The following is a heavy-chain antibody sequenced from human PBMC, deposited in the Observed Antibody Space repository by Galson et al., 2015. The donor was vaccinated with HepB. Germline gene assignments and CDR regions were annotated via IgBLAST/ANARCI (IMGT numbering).Heavy chain of an antibody. J-gene: IGHJ4*02. Sequence: LRLSCAASGFPFSAYAMHWVRQAPGKGLEWVALVSSDESNKYYADSVRGRFTISRDNSRNTVYLQMNSLRAEGTAVYYCARTFYFDYWGQGTLVTVSS. CDR1: GFPFSAYA. CDR2: VSSDESNK. V-gene: IGHV3-30*04. CDR3: ARTFYFDY.